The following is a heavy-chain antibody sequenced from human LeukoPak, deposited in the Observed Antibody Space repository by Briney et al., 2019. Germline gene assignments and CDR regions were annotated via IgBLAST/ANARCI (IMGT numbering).Heavy chain of an antibody. CDR1: GGSISAYY. CDR2: IYYSGST. D-gene: IGHD4-23*01. Sequence: PSETLSLTCTVSGGSISAYYWSWIRQSPGKGLEWIGYIYYSGSTNYNPSLKSRVTISVDTSKNQFSLKLSSVTAADTAVYYCVGHKVHDFGGSDWYFDLWGRGTLVTVSS. CDR3: VGHKVHDFGGSDWYFDL. J-gene: IGHJ2*01. V-gene: IGHV4-59*01.